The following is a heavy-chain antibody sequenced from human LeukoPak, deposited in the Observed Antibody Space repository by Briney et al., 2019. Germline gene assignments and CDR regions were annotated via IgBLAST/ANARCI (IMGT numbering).Heavy chain of an antibody. CDR1: GYTFTSYY. CDR2: INPSGGST. V-gene: IGHV1-46*01. D-gene: IGHD3-22*01. J-gene: IGHJ4*02. CDR3: ARDRSSGFPVDY. Sequence: ASVKVSCKASGYTFTSYYMHWVRQAPGQGLEWMGIINPSGGSTSYAQKFQGRVTMTRDTSTSTVYMELSSLRSEDTAVYNCARDRSSGFPVDYWGQGTLVTVSS.